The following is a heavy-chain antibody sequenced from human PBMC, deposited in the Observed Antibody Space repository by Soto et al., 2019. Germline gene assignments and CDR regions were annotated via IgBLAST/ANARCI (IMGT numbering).Heavy chain of an antibody. CDR1: VFTLGDYA. J-gene: IGHJ4*02. V-gene: IGHV3-49*04. D-gene: IGHD4-17*01. Sequence: GSLRLSCTVSVFTLGDYALSWVRQAPGKGLEWVGFITTYDGTAEYAASLKGRFTISRDDSKSIAFLQMNSLKTEDTAMYYCTRLNSFYGEYWAHSDYWGQGTLVTVSS. CDR3: TRLNSFYGEYWAHSDY. CDR2: ITTYDGTA.